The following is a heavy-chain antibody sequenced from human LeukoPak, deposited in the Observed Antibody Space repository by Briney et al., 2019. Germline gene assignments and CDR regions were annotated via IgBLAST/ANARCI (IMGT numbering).Heavy chain of an antibody. D-gene: IGHD3-9*01. V-gene: IGHV4-34*01. J-gene: IGHJ4*02. CDR3: ARTLDTTGYFRNFDY. Sequence: PSETLSLTCGIYGGSFRGYYWSGIRQPPGKGLEWIGEISHSGGTNYNPSLKSRVTISGDTSKNQFSLTLSFVTAADTAVYYCARTLDTTGYFRNFDYWGQGSPVTVSS. CDR2: ISHSGGT. CDR1: GGSFRGYY.